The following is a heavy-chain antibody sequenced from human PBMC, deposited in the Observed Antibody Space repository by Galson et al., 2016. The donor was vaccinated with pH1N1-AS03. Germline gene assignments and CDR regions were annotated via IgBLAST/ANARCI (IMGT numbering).Heavy chain of an antibody. CDR3: ARGVVDCSGPACSGTLRFDP. CDR2: MNPDSGNA. D-gene: IGHD2-15*01. Sequence: SVKVSCKASGYTFTTYDINWVRQAPGQGLEWTGWMNPDSGNAGYAPSFQGRVTITRDTSLSTAYMELSSLRSEETAVYYCARGVVDCSGPACSGTLRFDPWGQGTLVTVSA. V-gene: IGHV1-8*03. J-gene: IGHJ5*02. CDR1: GYTFTTYD.